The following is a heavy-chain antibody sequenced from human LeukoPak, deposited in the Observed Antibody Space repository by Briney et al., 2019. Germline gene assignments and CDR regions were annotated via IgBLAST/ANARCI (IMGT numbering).Heavy chain of an antibody. Sequence: SETLSLTCAVYGGSFSGYYWSWIRQPPGKGLEWIGEINHSGSTNYNPSLKSRVTISVDTSKNQFSLKLSSMTAADTAVYYCARGRGPLYIVAKKGYYFDYWGQGTQVTVSS. D-gene: IGHD5-12*01. CDR3: ARGRGPLYIVAKKGYYFDY. CDR2: INHSGST. J-gene: IGHJ4*02. CDR1: GGSFSGYY. V-gene: IGHV4-34*01.